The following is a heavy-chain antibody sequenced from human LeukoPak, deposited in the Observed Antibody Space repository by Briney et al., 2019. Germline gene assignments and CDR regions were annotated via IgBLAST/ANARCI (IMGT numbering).Heavy chain of an antibody. J-gene: IGHJ4*02. CDR3: ARDRVTDPIGYLDY. Sequence: PGGSLRLSCAASGFTFSSYEMNWVRQAPGKGLEWVSYISSSGSTIYYADSVKGRFTISRDNAKNSLYLQMNSLRAEDTAVYYCARDRVTDPIGYLDYWGQGTLVTVSS. D-gene: IGHD2-21*02. V-gene: IGHV3-48*03. CDR1: GFTFSSYE. CDR2: ISSSGSTI.